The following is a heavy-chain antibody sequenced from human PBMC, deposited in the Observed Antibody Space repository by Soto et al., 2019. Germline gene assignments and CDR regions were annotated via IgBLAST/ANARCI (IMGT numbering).Heavy chain of an antibody. CDR2: TYYRSKWYN. Sequence: SQTLSLTCAISGDSVSSNSAAWNWIRQSPSRGLEWLGRTYYRSKWYNDYAVSVKSRKTINPDTSKNQFSLQLNSVTPEDTAVYYCARERTAYDFWSGYRLPNFDYWGQGTLVTVSS. V-gene: IGHV6-1*01. CDR1: GDSVSSNSAA. CDR3: ARERTAYDFWSGYRLPNFDY. D-gene: IGHD3-3*01. J-gene: IGHJ4*02.